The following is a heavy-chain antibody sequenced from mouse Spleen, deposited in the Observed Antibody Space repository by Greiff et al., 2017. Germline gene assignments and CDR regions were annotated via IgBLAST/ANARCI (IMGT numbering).Heavy chain of an antibody. CDR1: GYSFTGYF. D-gene: IGHD2-1*01. CDR3: ARAGYGNDFDY. CDR2: INPYNGDT. V-gene: IGHV1-20*02. Sequence: EVQLQQSGPELVKPGASVKISCKASGYSFTGYFMNWVMQSHGKSLEWIGRINPYNGDTFYNQKFKGKATLTVDKSSSTAHMELRSLASEDSAVYYCARAGYGNDFDYWGQGTTLTVSS. J-gene: IGHJ2*01.